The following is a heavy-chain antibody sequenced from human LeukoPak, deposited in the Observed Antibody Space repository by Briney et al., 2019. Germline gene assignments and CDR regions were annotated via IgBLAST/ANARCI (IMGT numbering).Heavy chain of an antibody. J-gene: IGHJ4*02. Sequence: GGFLRLSCAASGFTFSSYAMHWVCQAPGKGLEYVSAISSNGGSTYYANSVKGRFTISRDNSKNTLYLQMGSLRAEDMAVYYCATDIAAARLFDYWGQGTLVTVSS. D-gene: IGHD6-13*01. V-gene: IGHV3-64*01. CDR1: GFTFSSYA. CDR3: ATDIAAARLFDY. CDR2: ISSNGGST.